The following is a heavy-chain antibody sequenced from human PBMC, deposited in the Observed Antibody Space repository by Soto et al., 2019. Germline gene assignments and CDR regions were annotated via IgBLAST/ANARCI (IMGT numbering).Heavy chain of an antibody. CDR3: ARETTTTVQNDAFDI. CDR1: GFTFSSYG. Sequence: GGSLRLSCAASGFTFSSYGMHWVRQAPGKGLEWVAVIWYDGSNKYYADSVKGRFTISRDNSKNTLYLQMNSLRAEDTAVYYCARETTTTVQNDAFDIWGQGTMVTVSS. V-gene: IGHV3-33*01. D-gene: IGHD4-4*01. J-gene: IGHJ3*02. CDR2: IWYDGSNK.